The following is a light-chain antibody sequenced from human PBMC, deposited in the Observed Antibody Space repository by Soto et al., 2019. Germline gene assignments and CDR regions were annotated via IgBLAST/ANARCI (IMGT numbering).Light chain of an antibody. V-gene: IGLV1-40*01. J-gene: IGLJ2*01. CDR3: QSYDDSRKVVV. CDR1: SSNIGAGYQ. CDR2: NDN. Sequence: QSVLTQPPSVSGAPGQRVTIPCTGSSSNIGAGYQVSWYQQFPGTAPKLIIYNDNNRPSGVPDRLSGSKSGASASLAITGLQAEDEAEYYCQSYDDSRKVVVFGGGTKVTVL.